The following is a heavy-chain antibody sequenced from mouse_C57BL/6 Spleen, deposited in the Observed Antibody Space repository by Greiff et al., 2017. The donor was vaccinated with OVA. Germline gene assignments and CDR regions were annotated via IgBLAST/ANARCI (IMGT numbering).Heavy chain of an antibody. D-gene: IGHD2-3*01. V-gene: IGHV5-17*01. CDR3: AREWDGYYRPWFVY. CDR2: ISSGSSTI. CDR1: GFTFSDYG. Sequence: EVQGVESGGGLVKPGGSLKLSCAASGFTFSDYGMHWVRQAPEKGLEWVAYISSGSSTIYYADTVKGRFTISRDNAKNTLFLQMTSLRSEDTAMYYCAREWDGYYRPWFVYWGQGTLVTVSA. J-gene: IGHJ3*01.